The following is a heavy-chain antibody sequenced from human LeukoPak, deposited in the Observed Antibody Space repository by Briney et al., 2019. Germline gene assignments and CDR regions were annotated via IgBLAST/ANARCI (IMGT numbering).Heavy chain of an antibody. J-gene: IGHJ5*02. CDR3: ARGVGSYYVGWFDP. D-gene: IGHD1-26*01. CDR1: GGSISNYY. Sequence: SETLSLTCTVSGGSISNYYWSWIRQPPGKGLEWIGYIYYSGSTNYNPSLKSRVTISVDTSKNQFSLKLSSVTAADTAVYYCARGVGSYYVGWFDPWGQGTLVTVSS. CDR2: IYYSGST. V-gene: IGHV4-59*01.